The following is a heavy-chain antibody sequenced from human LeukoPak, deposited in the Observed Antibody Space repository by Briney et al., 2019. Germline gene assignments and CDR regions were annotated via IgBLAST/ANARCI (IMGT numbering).Heavy chain of an antibody. CDR2: FDPEDGET. CDR3: AIGVSSGWYYFDY. CDR1: GGTFSSYA. J-gene: IGHJ4*02. Sequence: ASVKVSCKASGGTFSSYAISWVRQAPGKGLEWMGGFDPEDGETIYAQKFQGRVTMTEDTSTDTAYMELSSLRSEDTAVYYCAIGVSSGWYYFDYWGQGTLVTVSS. V-gene: IGHV1-24*01. D-gene: IGHD6-19*01.